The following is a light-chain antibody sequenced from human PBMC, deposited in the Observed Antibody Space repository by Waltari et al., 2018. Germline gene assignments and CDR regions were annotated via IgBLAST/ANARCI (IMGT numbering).Light chain of an antibody. CDR3: QQRSNWPRYT. CDR2: DAS. J-gene: IGKJ2*01. CDR1: QSVSSY. V-gene: IGKV3-11*01. Sequence: EIVLTQSPATLSLSPGQRATLPCRASQSVSSYLAWYQQKPGQAPRLLIYDASNRATGIPARFSGSGSGTDFTLTISSLEPEDFAVYYCQQRSNWPRYTFGQGTKLEI.